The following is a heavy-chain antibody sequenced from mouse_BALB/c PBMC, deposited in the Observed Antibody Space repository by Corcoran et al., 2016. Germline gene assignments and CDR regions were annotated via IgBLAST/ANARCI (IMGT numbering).Heavy chain of an antibody. V-gene: IGHV1-18*01. CDR3: VRPFYYGSSYYFDY. J-gene: IGHJ2*01. CDR1: GYTFTDYN. CDR2: INPNNGGT. Sequence: EVLLQQSGPELVKPGASVKIPCKASGYTFTDYNMDWVKQSHGKSLEWIGNINPNNGGTIYNQNFKDKATLTVDKSSSTAYMELRSLTSEDTAVYFCVRPFYYGSSYYFDYWGQGTTLTVSS. D-gene: IGHD1-1*01.